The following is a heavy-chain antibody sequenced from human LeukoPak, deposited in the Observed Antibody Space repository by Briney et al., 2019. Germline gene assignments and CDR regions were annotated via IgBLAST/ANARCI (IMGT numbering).Heavy chain of an antibody. CDR1: GFTFDDYA. CDR2: ISWDGDNT. J-gene: IGHJ6*04. D-gene: IGHD6-19*01. V-gene: IGHV3-43D*04. Sequence: PGGSLRLSCAASGFTFDDYAMHWVRQAPGKGLEWVSLISWDGDNTYYADSVRGRFTISRDNSKKSLYLQMNSLRAEDTALYYCAKDLDVAGTINYYYYGMDVWGKGTTVTVSS. CDR3: AKDLDVAGTINYYYYGMDV.